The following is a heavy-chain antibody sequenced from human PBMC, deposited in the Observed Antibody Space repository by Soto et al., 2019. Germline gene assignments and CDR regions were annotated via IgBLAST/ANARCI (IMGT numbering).Heavy chain of an antibody. J-gene: IGHJ4*02. CDR1: GGSVSSGGYS. CDR3: ARGGVDYYDSSGYYFSPYYFDY. V-gene: IGHV4-30-2*01. D-gene: IGHD3-22*01. Sequence: TLSLTCTVSGGSVSSGGYSWSWIRQPPGKGLEWIGYIYHSGSTYYNPSLKSRVTISVDRSKNQFSLKLSSVTAADTAVYYCARGGVDYYDSSGYYFSPYYFDYWGQGTLVTVSS. CDR2: IYHSGST.